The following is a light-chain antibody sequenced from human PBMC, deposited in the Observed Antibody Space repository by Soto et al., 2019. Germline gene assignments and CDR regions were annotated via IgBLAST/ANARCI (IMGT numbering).Light chain of an antibody. CDR3: QSYYSSLSGWV. V-gene: IGLV1-40*01. Sequence: QSVLTQPPSVSGAPGQRVTISCTGSSSNIVAGYDVHWYQQLPGTAPKLLIYGNSNRPSGVPDRFSGSKSGTSASLAITGLQAEDEADYYCQSYYSSLSGWVFGGGIKLTVL. J-gene: IGLJ3*02. CDR1: SSNIVAGYD. CDR2: GNS.